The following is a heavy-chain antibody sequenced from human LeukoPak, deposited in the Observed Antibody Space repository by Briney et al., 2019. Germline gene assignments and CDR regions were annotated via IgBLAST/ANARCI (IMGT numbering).Heavy chain of an antibody. J-gene: IGHJ4*02. CDR2: IYQSGIT. CDR3: ARDPRPRGGWFYFDY. D-gene: IGHD6-19*01. V-gene: IGHV4-4*02. CDR1: GDSISSGNY. Sequence: SETLSLTCGVSGDSISSGNYWNWVRQPPEKGLEWIGDIYQSGITNYNPSLKSRVTMSVDKSKNEFSLKLDSVTAADTAVYYCARDPRPRGGWFYFDYWGQGILVTVSS.